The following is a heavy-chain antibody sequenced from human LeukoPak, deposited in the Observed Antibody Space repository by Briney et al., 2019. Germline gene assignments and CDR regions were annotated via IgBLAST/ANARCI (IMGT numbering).Heavy chain of an antibody. V-gene: IGHV5-51*01. Sequence: GESLKISCKGSGYSFTTHWIGWVRQLPGKGLEWMGLIFPSDSETIYSPSLQGQVTISADKSINTAYLRWSSLKASDTAMYYCARHPQNYYDSSYFDYWGQGTLVTVSS. D-gene: IGHD3-22*01. CDR1: GYSFTTHW. J-gene: IGHJ4*02. CDR2: IFPSDSET. CDR3: ARHPQNYYDSSYFDY.